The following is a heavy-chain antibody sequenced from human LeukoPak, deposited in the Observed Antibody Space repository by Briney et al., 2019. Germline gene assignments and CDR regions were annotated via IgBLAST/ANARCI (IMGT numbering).Heavy chain of an antibody. CDR1: GGSISSSSYY. CDR2: IYHSGST. V-gene: IGHV4-39*01. J-gene: IGHJ6*03. D-gene: IGHD6-13*01. Sequence: SETLSLTCTVSGGSISSSSYYWGWIRQPPGKGLEWIGSIYHSGSTYYNPSLKSRVTISVDTSKNQFSLKLSSVTAADTAVYYCAIQQLDGYYYYYMDVWGKGTTVTISS. CDR3: AIQQLDGYYYYYMDV.